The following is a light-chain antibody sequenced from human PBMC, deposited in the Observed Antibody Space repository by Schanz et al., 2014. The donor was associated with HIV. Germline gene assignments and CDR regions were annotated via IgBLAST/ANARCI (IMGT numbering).Light chain of an antibody. CDR2: SDN. V-gene: IGLV1-44*01. CDR1: SSNIGSNT. J-gene: IGLJ2*01. CDR3: ATWDDSLNGVV. Sequence: QSVGTQPPSASGTPGQRVTISCSGSSSNIGSNTVNWYHHPPGSAPQLLIYSDNQRPSRVPDRFFGSKSGTSASLAISGLRSDDEAHYYCATWDDSLNGVVFGGGTKLTVL.